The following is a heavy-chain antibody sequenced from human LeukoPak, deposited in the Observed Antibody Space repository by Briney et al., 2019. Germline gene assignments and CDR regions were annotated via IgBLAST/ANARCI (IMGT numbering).Heavy chain of an antibody. Sequence: GRSMRLACPASGSTFSDFYMSWDRQAQRKGLEWVSYISSSGSTIYYADSVKGRFTISRDNAKNSLYLQMNSLRAEDTAVYYCARDRLEMAFVYWGQGTLVTVSS. CDR3: ARDRLEMAFVY. J-gene: IGHJ4*02. CDR1: GSTFSDFY. V-gene: IGHV3-11*01. CDR2: ISSSGSTI. D-gene: IGHD5-24*01.